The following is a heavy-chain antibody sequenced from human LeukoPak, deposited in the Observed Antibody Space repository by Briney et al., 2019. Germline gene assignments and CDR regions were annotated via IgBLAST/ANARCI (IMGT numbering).Heavy chain of an antibody. CDR2: ISYDGSNK. D-gene: IGHD6-13*01. CDR1: GFTFSSYA. J-gene: IGHJ4*02. Sequence: GGPLRLSCAASGFTFSSYAMHWVRQAPGKGLEWVAVISYDGSNKYYADSVKGRFTISRDNSKNTLYLQMNSLRAEDTAVYYCARETSSSLFFDYWGQGTLVTVSS. CDR3: ARETSSSLFFDY. V-gene: IGHV3-30-3*01.